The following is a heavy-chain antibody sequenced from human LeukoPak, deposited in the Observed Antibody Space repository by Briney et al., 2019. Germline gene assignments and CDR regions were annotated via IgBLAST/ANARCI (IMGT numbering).Heavy chain of an antibody. Sequence: GGSLRLSCAASGFTFSTYGITWVRQAPGKGLEWVSYISSSSSTIYYADSVKGRFTISRDNAKNSLYLQMSSLRAEDTAVYYCAREDYGDYTGYFDYWGQGTLVTVSS. CDR3: AREDYGDYTGYFDY. J-gene: IGHJ4*02. D-gene: IGHD4-17*01. V-gene: IGHV3-48*01. CDR2: ISSSSSTI. CDR1: GFTFSTYG.